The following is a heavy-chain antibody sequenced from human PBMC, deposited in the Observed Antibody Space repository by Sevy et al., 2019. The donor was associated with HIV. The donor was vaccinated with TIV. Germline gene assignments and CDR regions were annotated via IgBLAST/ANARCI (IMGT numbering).Heavy chain of an antibody. D-gene: IGHD6-19*01. Sequence: GGSLRLSCTASGFTFGDYAMSWVRQAPGKGLEWVGFIRSKAYGGTPEYAASVKGRFTFSRDDSKSIPYLQMNSLKTEDTAVYYCSREGPGRGSSGWYRYDYWGQGTLVTVSS. V-gene: IGHV3-49*04. CDR3: SREGPGRGSSGWYRYDY. J-gene: IGHJ4*02. CDR2: IRSKAYGGTP. CDR1: GFTFGDYA.